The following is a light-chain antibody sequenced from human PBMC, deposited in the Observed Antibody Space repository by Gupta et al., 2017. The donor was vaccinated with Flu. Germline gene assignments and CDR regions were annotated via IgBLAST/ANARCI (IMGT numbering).Light chain of an antibody. CDR3: QQRSNWPPVIT. CDR1: QSVDSY. V-gene: IGKV3-11*01. Sequence: ATLSCRASQSVDSYLAWYQQTPGQAPRLLIFDASNRATGIPARFSGNGSGTDFTLTISSLEPEDFAIHYCQQRSNWPPVITFGQGTRLEIK. J-gene: IGKJ5*01. CDR2: DAS.